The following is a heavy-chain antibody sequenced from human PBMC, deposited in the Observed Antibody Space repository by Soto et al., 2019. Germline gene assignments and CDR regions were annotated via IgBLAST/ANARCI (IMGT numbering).Heavy chain of an antibody. CDR2: IYSRLTT. CDR3: ARTPCRLTLGTVVHYFDS. CDR1: GASIRSTN. J-gene: IGHJ4*01. V-gene: IGHV4-59*01. Sequence: SETLSITFTVSGASIRSTNRSCIRQSPGKGLEWIVNIYSRLTTNYNPALKTRVTISVDTSKNHLSLRLPSVTPPDTAVYYCARTPCRLTLGTVVHYFDSRGQGTMVTVSS. D-gene: IGHD1-1*01.